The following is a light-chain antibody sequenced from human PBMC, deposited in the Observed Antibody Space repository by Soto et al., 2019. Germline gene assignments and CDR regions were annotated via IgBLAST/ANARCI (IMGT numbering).Light chain of an antibody. CDR1: QSTSSY. CDR3: QQSYSVLLYS. Sequence: DIQMTQSPSSLSASVGDRVTITCLASQSTSSYLNWYQQKPGKAPKLLIYAASSLQSGVPSRCSGSGSGTDFTLTISSLQPEDFATYYWQQSYSVLLYSFGRGTKLEIK. V-gene: IGKV1-39*01. CDR2: AAS. J-gene: IGKJ2*03.